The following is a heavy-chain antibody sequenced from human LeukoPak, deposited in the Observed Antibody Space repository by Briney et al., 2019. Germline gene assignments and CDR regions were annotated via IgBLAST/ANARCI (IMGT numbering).Heavy chain of an antibody. J-gene: IGHJ4*02. CDR2: ISGSGGST. CDR3: VGGSGSKYY. V-gene: IGHV3-23*01. Sequence: GGSLRLSCAASGFTFSSYAMSWVRQAPGKGLEGVSAISGSGGSTYYGESVKGRFTISRDNSKNTLYLQMNRLRAEYTAVYYCVGGSGSKYYWGQGTLVTVSS. CDR1: GFTFSSYA. D-gene: IGHD3-10*01.